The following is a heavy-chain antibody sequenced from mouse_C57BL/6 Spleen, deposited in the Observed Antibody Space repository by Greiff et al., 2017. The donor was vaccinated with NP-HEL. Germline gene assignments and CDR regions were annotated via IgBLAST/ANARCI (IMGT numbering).Heavy chain of an antibody. V-gene: IGHV5-16*01. CDR1: GFTFSDSY. CDR2: INYDGSST. CDR3: ARGAYDYDGFAY. D-gene: IGHD2-4*01. Sequence: EVMLVESEGGLVQPGSSMKLSCTASGFTFSDSYMAWVRQVPEKGLEWVANINYDGSSTYYLDSLKSRFIISRDNAKNILYLQMSSLKSEDTATYYCARGAYDYDGFAYWGQGTLVTVSA. J-gene: IGHJ3*01.